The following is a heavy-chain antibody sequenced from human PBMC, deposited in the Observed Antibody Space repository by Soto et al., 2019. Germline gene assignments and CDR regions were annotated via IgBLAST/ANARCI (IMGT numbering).Heavy chain of an antibody. CDR1: GGSISSYY. V-gene: IGHV4-59*01. CDR2: VFYTGIT. CDR3: AKWGAAAGTS. Sequence: QVHLQESGPGLVKPSETLSLTCTVSGGSISSYYWSWIRQPPGKGLEWIGYVFYTGITKYNPSFHSRGTISGDTSRNQFSVNLMSVTAADTAVYYYAKWGAAAGTSWGQGILVNVSP. D-gene: IGHD6-25*01. J-gene: IGHJ4*02.